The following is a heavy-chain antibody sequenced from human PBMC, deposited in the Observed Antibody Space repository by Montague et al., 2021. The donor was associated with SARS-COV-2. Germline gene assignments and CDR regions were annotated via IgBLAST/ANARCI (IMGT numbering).Heavy chain of an antibody. J-gene: IGHJ6*02. CDR1: GFIFSHYA. CDR3: AKDTATIRIAVALMDV. CDR2: MSGSGVRR. V-gene: IGHV3-23*01. D-gene: IGHD6-19*01. Sequence: SLRLSCAASGFIFSHYAMTWVRQAPGKGLEWVSTMSGSGVRRDFADSVKGRFTISRDSSKNMLYLQMNSLRVEDTAVYYCAKDTATIRIAVALMDVWGQGTTVIVSS.